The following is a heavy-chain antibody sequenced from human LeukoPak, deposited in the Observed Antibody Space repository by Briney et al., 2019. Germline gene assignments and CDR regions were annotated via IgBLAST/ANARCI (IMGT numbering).Heavy chain of an antibody. D-gene: IGHD3-10*01. V-gene: IGHV1-46*01. Sequence: ASVKVSCKASGYTFTSYYMHWVRQAPGQGLERMGIINPSGGSTSYAQKFQGRVTMTRDTSTSTVYMELSSLRSEDTAVYYCARVRFGKFGTVYWGQGTLVTVSS. CDR3: ARVRFGKFGTVY. J-gene: IGHJ4*02. CDR1: GYTFTSYY. CDR2: INPSGGST.